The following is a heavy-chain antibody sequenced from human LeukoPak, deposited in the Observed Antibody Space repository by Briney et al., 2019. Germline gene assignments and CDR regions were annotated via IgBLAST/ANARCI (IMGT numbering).Heavy chain of an antibody. CDR2: IYYSGST. D-gene: IGHD2-2*02. CDR3: ARASDIVVVPAAITTGLDP. J-gene: IGHJ5*02. Sequence: PSETLSLTCTVSGGSISSGGYYWSWIRQHPGKGLEWIGYIYYSGSTYYNPSLKSRVTISVDTSKNQFSLKLSSVTAADTAVYYCARASDIVVVPAAITTGLDPWGQGTLVTVSS. CDR1: GGSISSGGYY. V-gene: IGHV4-31*03.